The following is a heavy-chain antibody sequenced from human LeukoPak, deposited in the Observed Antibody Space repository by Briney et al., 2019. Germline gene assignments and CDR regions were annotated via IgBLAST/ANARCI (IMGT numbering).Heavy chain of an antibody. CDR1: GFTFSSYA. Sequence: PGGSLRLSCAASGFTFSSYAMSWVRQAPGKGLEWVSAISGSGGSTYYADSVKGRFTISRDNAKNSLYLQMNSLRAEDTAVYYCARDNYYDSSGYHGGSDYWGQGTLVTVSS. V-gene: IGHV3-23*01. D-gene: IGHD3-22*01. CDR2: ISGSGGST. CDR3: ARDNYYDSSGYHGGSDY. J-gene: IGHJ4*02.